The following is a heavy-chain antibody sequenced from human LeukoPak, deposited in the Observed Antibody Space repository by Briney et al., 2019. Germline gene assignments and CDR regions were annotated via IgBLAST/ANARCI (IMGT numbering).Heavy chain of an antibody. CDR2: ISGSGGST. D-gene: IGHD6-19*01. Sequence: GGSLRLSCAASGFTFSSYAMSWVRQAPGKGLEWVSAISGSGGSTYYADSVKGRFTISRDNSKNTAYLQMNSLKTEDTAVYYCTRASSGWYSDYWGQGTLVTVSS. CDR1: GFTFSSYA. J-gene: IGHJ4*02. V-gene: IGHV3-23*01. CDR3: TRASSGWYSDY.